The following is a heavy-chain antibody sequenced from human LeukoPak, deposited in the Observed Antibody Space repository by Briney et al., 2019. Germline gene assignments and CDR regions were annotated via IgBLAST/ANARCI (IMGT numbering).Heavy chain of an antibody. CDR3: ARVIGIAAAGSDAFDI. CDR1: GYTFTGYY. CDR2: INPNSGGT. D-gene: IGHD6-13*01. Sequence: ASVKVSCKASGYTFTGYYMHWVRQAPGQGLEWMGWINPNSGGTNYAQKFQGWVTMTRDTSISTAYMELSRLRSYDTAVYYCARVIGIAAAGSDAFDIWGQGTMVTVSS. V-gene: IGHV1-2*04. J-gene: IGHJ3*02.